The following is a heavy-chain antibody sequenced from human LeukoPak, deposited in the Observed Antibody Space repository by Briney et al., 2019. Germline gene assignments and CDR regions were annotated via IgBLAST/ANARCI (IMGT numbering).Heavy chain of an antibody. Sequence: SSETLSPTCTVSGGSISSYYWSWIRQPAGKGLEWIGRIYTSGSTNYNPSLKSRVTMSVDTSKNQFSLKLSSVTAADTAVYYCARVIAARDGYYYMDVWGKGTTVTVSS. CDR3: ARVIAARDGYYYMDV. CDR1: GGSISSYY. J-gene: IGHJ6*03. CDR2: IYTSGST. V-gene: IGHV4-4*07. D-gene: IGHD6-6*01.